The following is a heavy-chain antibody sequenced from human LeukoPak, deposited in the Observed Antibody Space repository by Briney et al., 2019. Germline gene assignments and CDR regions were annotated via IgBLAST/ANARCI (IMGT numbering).Heavy chain of an antibody. CDR2: ISYDGSNK. J-gene: IGHJ6*04. V-gene: IGHV3-30*18. Sequence: GSLRLSCAASGFTFSSYGMHWVRQAPGKGLEWVAVISYDGSNKYYADSVKGRFTISRDNSKNTLYLQMNSLRAEDTAVYYCAEDLHYGSGSYYKNAAYYYYGMDVWGKGTTVTVSS. CDR3: AEDLHYGSGSYYKNAAYYYYGMDV. CDR1: GFTFSSYG. D-gene: IGHD3-10*01.